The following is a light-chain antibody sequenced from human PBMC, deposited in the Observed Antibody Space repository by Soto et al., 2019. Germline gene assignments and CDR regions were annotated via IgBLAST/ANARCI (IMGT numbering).Light chain of an antibody. J-gene: IGKJ4*01. CDR2: DGF. CDR3: QQRKDWPLT. Sequence: EIVLTQSPATLSLSPGERATPSCRASQTIDNYLHWYQQKPGQAPRLLIYDGFYRAAGVPARFSGVGSGTDFTLTISSLEPEDFAFYYCQQRKDWPLTFGGGIRVEI. V-gene: IGKV3-11*01. CDR1: QTIDNY.